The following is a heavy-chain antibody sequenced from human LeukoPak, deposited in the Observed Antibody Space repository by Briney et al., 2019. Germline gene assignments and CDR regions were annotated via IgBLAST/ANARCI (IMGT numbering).Heavy chain of an antibody. CDR2: ISISISTI. V-gene: IGHV3-48*04. CDR1: GFTFSSYS. J-gene: IGHJ5*02. D-gene: IGHD3-3*01. CDR3: ASLNDFGVPGMDWFAP. Sequence: GGSLRPSRAASGFTFSSYSMNCVRQAPGKRPEWVSYISISISTIYYADSAKGRFTISRDNAKNSLYLQMNSLRAEDTAVYYCASLNDFGVPGMDWFAPWGQGTLVTVSS.